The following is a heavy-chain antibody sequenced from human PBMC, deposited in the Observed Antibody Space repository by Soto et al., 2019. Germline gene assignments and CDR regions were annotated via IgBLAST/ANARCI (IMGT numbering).Heavy chain of an antibody. CDR2: IYYSGST. J-gene: IGHJ5*02. CDR1: GGSISSGDYY. V-gene: IGHV4-30-4*01. CDR3: ARGVYYDSSGYYWFDP. Sequence: PSETLSLTCTVSGGSISSGDYYWSWIRQPPGKGLEWIGYIYYSGSTYYNPSLKSRVTISVDTSKNQFSLKLSSVTAADTAVYYCARGVYYDSSGYYWFDPWGQGTLVTVSS. D-gene: IGHD3-22*01.